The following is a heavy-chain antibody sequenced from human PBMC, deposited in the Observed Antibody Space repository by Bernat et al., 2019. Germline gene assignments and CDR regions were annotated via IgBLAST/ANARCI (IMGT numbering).Heavy chain of an antibody. CDR2: INTGGTT. D-gene: IGHD2-2*02. CDR1: GFTVSSQY. V-gene: IGHV3-66*01. J-gene: IGHJ4*02. CDR3: ARGGCSITSCHSLDN. Sequence: EVQLVESGGGLVQPGGSLRLSCAASGFTVSSQYMTWIRQAPGKGLEWVSLINTGGTTYYADSVRGRFTISSDNSKNTLYLHMMRLRDEDTAVYYCARGGCSITSCHSLDNWGQGTLVTVSS.